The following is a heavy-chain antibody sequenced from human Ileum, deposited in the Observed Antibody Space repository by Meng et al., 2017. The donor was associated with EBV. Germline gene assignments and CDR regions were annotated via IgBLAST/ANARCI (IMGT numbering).Heavy chain of an antibody. J-gene: IGHJ5*01. CDR1: GFSLSTSGVG. D-gene: IGHD6-13*01. CDR2: IYGQGDK. V-gene: IGHV2-5*01. CDR3: ALRPRQLLRGWFDS. Sequence: ITVEELSPTAVKPTQTLTLTCTSSGFSLSTSGVGVGWIRQPPGKALEWLAMIYGQGDKHYSPSLTSRLTITKDTSKNQVVLTMTNMDSVDTATYYCALRPRQLLRGWFDSWGQGALVTVSS.